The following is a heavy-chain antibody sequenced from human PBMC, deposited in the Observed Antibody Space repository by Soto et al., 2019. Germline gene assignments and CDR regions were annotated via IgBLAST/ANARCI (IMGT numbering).Heavy chain of an antibody. D-gene: IGHD6-13*01. CDR1: GFTFSSYS. J-gene: IGHJ3*02. Sequence: GGSLRLSCAASGFTFSSYSMNWVRQAPGKGLEWVSSISSSSSYIYYADSVKGRFTISRDNAKNSLYLQMDSLGAEDTAVFYCARRIATPRIGAFDIWGQGTMVTVSS. V-gene: IGHV3-21*01. CDR3: ARRIATPRIGAFDI. CDR2: ISSSSSYI.